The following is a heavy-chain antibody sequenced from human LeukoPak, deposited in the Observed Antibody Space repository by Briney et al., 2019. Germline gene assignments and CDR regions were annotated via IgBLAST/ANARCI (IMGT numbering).Heavy chain of an antibody. CDR3: ARVKAVYEDNVRRSLPRELDY. V-gene: IGHV3-66*01. CDR2: FYSGGRT. Sequence: GGSLRLSCAAAGFSVSSNYMSWVRQAPGKGLEWVSVFYSGGRTYYADSVKGRFTISRDNSKNTVDLQMNSLRAEDTAVYYRARVKAVYEDNVRRSLPRELDYWGQGTLVTVSS. J-gene: IGHJ4*02. CDR1: GFSVSSNY. D-gene: IGHD5-12*01.